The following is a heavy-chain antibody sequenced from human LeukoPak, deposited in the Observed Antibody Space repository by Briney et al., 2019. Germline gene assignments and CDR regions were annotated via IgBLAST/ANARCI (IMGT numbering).Heavy chain of an antibody. CDR2: INPNSGGT. V-gene: IGHV1-2*06. CDR1: GYTFTDYY. Sequence: ASVKVSCKASGYTFTDYYIHWVRQAPGQGLEWMGRINPNSGGTNYAQKFQGRVTMTRDTSISTAYMDLRRLRSDDTAVYYCARGGRGHAYLDYWGQGTLVTVSS. D-gene: IGHD3/OR15-3a*01. CDR3: ARGGRGHAYLDY. J-gene: IGHJ4*02.